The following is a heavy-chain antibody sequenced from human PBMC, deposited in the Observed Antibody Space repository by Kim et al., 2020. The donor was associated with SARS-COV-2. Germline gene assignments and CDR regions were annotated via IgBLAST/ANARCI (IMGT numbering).Heavy chain of an antibody. CDR3: ARDSRGYCSGGSCPRKYYYYYYGMDV. Sequence: GGSLRLSCAASGFTFSSYAMHWVRQAPGKGLEWVAVISYDGSNKYYADSVKGRFTISRDNSKNTLYLQMNSLRAEDTAVYYCARDSRGYCSGGSCPRKYYYYYYGMDVWGQGTTVTVSS. J-gene: IGHJ6*02. V-gene: IGHV3-30*04. D-gene: IGHD2-15*01. CDR2: ISYDGSNK. CDR1: GFTFSSYA.